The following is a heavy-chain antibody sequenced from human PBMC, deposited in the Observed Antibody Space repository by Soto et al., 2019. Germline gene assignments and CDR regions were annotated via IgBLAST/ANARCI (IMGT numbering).Heavy chain of an antibody. D-gene: IGHD4-17*01. CDR3: ATRMTKAPY. J-gene: IGHJ4*02. Sequence: EAHLVGSGGGLVQPGGSLRLSCAASGFAVSANYLSWVRQAPGKGLEWVSLIYRGGETDYADSVKGRFTISRDNSKNTLYLLMNSLKAEDTAVYYSATRMTKAPYWGQGAMVNASP. V-gene: IGHV3-66*04. CDR2: IYRGGET. CDR1: GFAVSANY.